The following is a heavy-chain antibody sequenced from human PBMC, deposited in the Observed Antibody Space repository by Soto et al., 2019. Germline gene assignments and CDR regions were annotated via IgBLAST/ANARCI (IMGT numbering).Heavy chain of an antibody. J-gene: IGHJ4*02. CDR1: GFTFSDYY. Sequence: ESGGGLVKPGGSLRLSCAASGFTFSDYYMSWIRQAPGKGLEWVSYISSSSSYTNYADSVKGRFTISRDNAKNSLYLQMNSLRAEDTAVYYCARDFGRGYSGSDYWGQGTLVTVSS. D-gene: IGHD5-12*01. V-gene: IGHV3-11*06. CDR2: ISSSSSYT. CDR3: ARDFGRGYSGSDY.